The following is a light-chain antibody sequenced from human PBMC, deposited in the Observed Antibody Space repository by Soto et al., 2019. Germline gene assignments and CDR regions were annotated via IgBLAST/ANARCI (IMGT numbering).Light chain of an antibody. Sequence: EIVVTQSPATLSVSPGERATLSCRASQSVSSDLAWYQQKPGQAPRLLIYGASTRATGIPARFSGSGSGTDFTLTISSLQSEDFAVYYCQQYNNWLTFGGGTKVELK. CDR1: QSVSSD. CDR3: QQYNNWLT. CDR2: GAS. J-gene: IGKJ4*01. V-gene: IGKV3-15*01.